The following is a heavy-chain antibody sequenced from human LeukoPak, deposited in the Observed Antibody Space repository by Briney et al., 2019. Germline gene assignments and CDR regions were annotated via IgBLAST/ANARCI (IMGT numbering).Heavy chain of an antibody. Sequence: GGSLRLSSAASGFTFSTYAMTWVRQAPGKGLEWVSSITGSGDGTSAADSVTGRFSISRDNSKSTLYLQMNSLRVEDTAVYYCAKAGLVRGGALDSWGQGTLVTVSS. J-gene: IGHJ4*02. CDR2: ITGSGDGT. CDR1: GFTFSTYA. V-gene: IGHV3-23*01. D-gene: IGHD4/OR15-4a*01. CDR3: AKAGLVRGGALDS.